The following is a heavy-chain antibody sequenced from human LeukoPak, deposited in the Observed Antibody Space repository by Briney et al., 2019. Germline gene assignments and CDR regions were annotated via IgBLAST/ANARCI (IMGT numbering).Heavy chain of an antibody. CDR1: GFIFSNYG. CDR3: ARSPFGGVIVIGDY. J-gene: IGHJ4*02. V-gene: IGHV3-30*03. Sequence: GGSLRLSCAASGFIFSNYGMHWVRQAPGKGLEWVAVISYDGSIEYYADSVKGGFTISRDNSKNTLYLQMNSLRAEDTAAYYCARSPFGGVIVIGDYWGQGTLVTVSS. D-gene: IGHD3-16*02. CDR2: ISYDGSIE.